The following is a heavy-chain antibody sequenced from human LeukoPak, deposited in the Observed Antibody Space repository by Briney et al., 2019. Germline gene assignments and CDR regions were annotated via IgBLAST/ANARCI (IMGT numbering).Heavy chain of an antibody. J-gene: IGHJ5*02. V-gene: IGHV4-59*01. CDR1: GGSISSYY. CDR3: ARDRQQPLYWFDP. Sequence: PSETLSLTCTVSGGSISSYYWSWIRQPPGKGLEWIGYIYYSGSTNYDPSLKSRVTISVDTSKNQFSLKLSSVTAADTAVYYCARDRQQPLYWFDPWGQGTLVTVSS. D-gene: IGHD6-13*01. CDR2: IYYSGST.